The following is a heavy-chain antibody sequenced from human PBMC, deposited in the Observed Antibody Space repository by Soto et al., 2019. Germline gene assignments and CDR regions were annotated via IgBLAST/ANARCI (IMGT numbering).Heavy chain of an antibody. CDR2: ISYDGSNK. CDR1: GFTFSSYG. D-gene: IGHD3-16*01. CDR3: AKVFPGGGGGGY. V-gene: IGHV3-30*18. Sequence: SLRLSCASSGFTFSSYGMHWVRQAPGKGLEWVAVISYDGSNKYYADSVKGRFTISRDNSKNTLYLQMNSLRAEDTAVYYCAKVFPGGGGGGYWGQGTLVTVSS. J-gene: IGHJ4*02.